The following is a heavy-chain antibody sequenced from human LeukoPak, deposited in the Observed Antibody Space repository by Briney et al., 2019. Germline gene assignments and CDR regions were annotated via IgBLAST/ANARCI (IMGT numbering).Heavy chain of an antibody. Sequence: GGSLRLSCAASGFTFSSYSMNWVRQAPGKGLEWVSSISSSSSYIYYADSVKGRFTISRDNAKNSLYLQMNSLRAEDTAVYYCARGGVPAAKRPADYWVQGTLVTVSS. J-gene: IGHJ4*02. CDR3: ARGGVPAAKRPADY. CDR1: GFTFSSYS. D-gene: IGHD2-2*01. V-gene: IGHV3-21*01. CDR2: ISSSSSYI.